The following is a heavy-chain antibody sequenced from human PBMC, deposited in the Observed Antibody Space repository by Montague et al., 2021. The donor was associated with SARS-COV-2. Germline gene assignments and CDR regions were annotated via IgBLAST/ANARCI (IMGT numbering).Heavy chain of an antibody. CDR1: GGSIETYS. V-gene: IGHV4-59*01. CDR2: NYYTRRT. J-gene: IGHJ4*02. Sequence: SETLSLTCTVSGGSIETYSWTWIRQPPGKGLEWIGYNYYTRRTTYNPSLSSRVTISVDTSKNQFSPKLDSVTAADTAVYYCARTTRLYSDESYGHQYFFDDWGRGTLVTVSS. D-gene: IGHD4-17*01. CDR3: ARTTRLYSDESYGHQYFFDD.